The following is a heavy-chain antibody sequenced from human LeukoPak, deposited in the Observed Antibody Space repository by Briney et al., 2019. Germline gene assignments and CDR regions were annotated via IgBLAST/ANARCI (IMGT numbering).Heavy chain of an antibody. J-gene: IGHJ5*02. CDR1: GFTFSSYE. Sequence: GGSLRLSCAASGFTFSSYEMNWVRQAPGKGLEWVSYISSSGSTIYYADSVKGRFTISRDNAKNSLYLQMNSLRAEDTAVYYCARDVPVLLWFGESSHRWFDPWGQGTLVTVSS. CDR3: ARDVPVLLWFGESSHRWFDP. V-gene: IGHV3-48*03. CDR2: ISSSGSTI. D-gene: IGHD3-10*01.